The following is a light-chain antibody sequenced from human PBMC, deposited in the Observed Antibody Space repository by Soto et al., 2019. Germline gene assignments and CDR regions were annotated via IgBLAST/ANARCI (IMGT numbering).Light chain of an antibody. CDR2: GAS. CDR3: QQYGSSGT. J-gene: IGKJ1*01. CDR1: QSVSNNY. Sequence: EIVFTQSPGTLSLSPGERATLSCRASQSVSNNYLAWYQQKPGQAPRLLIYGASNRATGIPSRFSSSGSGTDFTLTISRLEPEEFAVYYCQQYGSSGTFGQGTKGDIK. V-gene: IGKV3-20*01.